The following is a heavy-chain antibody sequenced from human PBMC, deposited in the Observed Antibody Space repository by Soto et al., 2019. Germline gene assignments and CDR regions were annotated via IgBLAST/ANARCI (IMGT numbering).Heavy chain of an antibody. CDR3: ASGAYYDFWSGESFDY. CDR2: IYSGGST. Sequence: EVQLVESGGGLVHPGGSLRLSCAASGFTVSSNYMSWVRQAPGKGLEWVTVIYSGGSTYYADSVKGRFTITRHNSKNTLYLHTNTLRAEDTAVYYCASGAYYDFWSGESFDYWGQGTLVTVSS. V-gene: IGHV3-53*04. CDR1: GFTVSSNY. J-gene: IGHJ4*02. D-gene: IGHD3-3*01.